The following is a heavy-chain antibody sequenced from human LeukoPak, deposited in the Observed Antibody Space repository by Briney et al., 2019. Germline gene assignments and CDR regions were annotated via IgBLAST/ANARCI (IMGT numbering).Heavy chain of an antibody. CDR1: GFTFSSYA. CDR3: ARDFAFGSQAYYFDY. CDR2: ISYDGSNK. J-gene: IGHJ4*02. Sequence: GGSLRLSCAASGFTFSSYAMSWVRQAPGKGLEWVAVISYDGSNKYYADSVKGRFTISRDSSKNTLYLQMNSLRAEDTAVYYCARDFAFGSQAYYFDYWGQGTLVTVSS. D-gene: IGHD3-10*01. V-gene: IGHV3-30*04.